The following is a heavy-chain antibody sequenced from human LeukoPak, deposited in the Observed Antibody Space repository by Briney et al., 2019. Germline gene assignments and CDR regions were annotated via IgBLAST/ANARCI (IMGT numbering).Heavy chain of an antibody. CDR3: ASHSGRGYYYYGMDV. J-gene: IGHJ6*02. CDR1: GFTVSSNY. D-gene: IGHD3-10*01. Sequence: GRSLRLSCAASGFTVSSNYMSWVRQAPGKGLEWVSVIYSGGSTYYADSVKGRFTISRDNSKNTLYLQMNSLRAEDTAVYYCASHSGRGYYYYGMDVWGQGTTVTVSS. V-gene: IGHV3-53*01. CDR2: IYSGGST.